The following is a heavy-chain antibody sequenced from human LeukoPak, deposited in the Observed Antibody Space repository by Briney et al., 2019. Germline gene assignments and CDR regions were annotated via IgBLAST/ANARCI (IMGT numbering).Heavy chain of an antibody. D-gene: IGHD5-18*01. CDR1: GSTFSSYA. Sequence: GGSLRLSCAASGSTFSSYAMSWVRQAPGKGLEWVSAISGSGGSTYYADSVKGRFTISRDNSKNTLYLQMNSLRAEDTAVYYCAKGGYSYGYCYFDYWGQGTLVTVSS. CDR3: AKGGYSYGYCYFDY. CDR2: ISGSGGST. V-gene: IGHV3-23*01. J-gene: IGHJ4*02.